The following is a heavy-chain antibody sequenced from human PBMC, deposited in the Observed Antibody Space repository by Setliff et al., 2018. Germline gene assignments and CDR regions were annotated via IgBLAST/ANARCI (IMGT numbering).Heavy chain of an antibody. Sequence: PGGSLRLSCAASGFTFSTYRMHWVRQAPGKGLEWVAVIWDDGVKKYHADSVKGRFTISRDNSKNTLYLQMNSLRPEDTAVYYCARTCSGSDCYAGLESWGQGTPVTVSS. CDR3: ARTCSGSDCYAGLES. D-gene: IGHD2-21*02. CDR2: IWDDGVKK. V-gene: IGHV3-33*08. J-gene: IGHJ4*02. CDR1: GFTFSTYR.